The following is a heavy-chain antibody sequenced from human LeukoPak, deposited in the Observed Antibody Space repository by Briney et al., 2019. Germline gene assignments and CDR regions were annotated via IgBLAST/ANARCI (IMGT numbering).Heavy chain of an antibody. J-gene: IGHJ4*02. V-gene: IGHV3-64*02. CDR2: ISSSGGTT. CDR1: GFSFSIYA. Sequence: GGSLRLSCAASGFSFSIYAMHWVRQAPGKGLEYVSDISSSGGTTHYADSVKGRFTISRDNSKNTVYLQMGSLRAEDMAVYYCAREGHGYNYGFDYWGRGTLVTVSS. CDR3: AREGHGYNYGFDY. D-gene: IGHD5-18*01.